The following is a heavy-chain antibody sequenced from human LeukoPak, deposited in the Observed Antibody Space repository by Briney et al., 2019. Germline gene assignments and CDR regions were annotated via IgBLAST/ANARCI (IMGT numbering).Heavy chain of an antibody. V-gene: IGHV7-4-1*02. Sequence: ASVKVSCKASGYTFTSYAMNWVRQAPGQGLEWMGWINTNTGNPTYAQGFTGRFVFSLDTSVSTAYLQISSLKAEDTAVYYCARVTATSHYYYGMDVWGQGTTVTVSS. J-gene: IGHJ6*02. CDR3: ARVTATSHYYYGMDV. CDR2: INTNTGNP. D-gene: IGHD1-26*01. CDR1: GYTFTSYA.